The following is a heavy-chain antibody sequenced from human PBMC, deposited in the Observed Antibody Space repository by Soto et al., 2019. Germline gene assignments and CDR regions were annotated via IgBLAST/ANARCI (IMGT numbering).Heavy chain of an antibody. J-gene: IGHJ4*02. CDR1: GFTFISYN. D-gene: IGHD6-6*01. CDR2: ISSSSTYI. Sequence: PGGSLRLSCAASGFTFISYNMNWVRQAPGKGLEWVSSISSSSTYIYYADSVKGRFTISRDNANNSLYLQMNSLRAEDTAVYYCARALSALPDYWGQGTLVTVS. V-gene: IGHV3-21*01. CDR3: ARALSALPDY.